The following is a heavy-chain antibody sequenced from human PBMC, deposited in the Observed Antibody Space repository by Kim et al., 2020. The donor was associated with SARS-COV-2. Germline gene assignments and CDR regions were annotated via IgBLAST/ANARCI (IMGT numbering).Heavy chain of an antibody. Sequence: SETLSLTCTVSGGSVSSGSYYWSWIRQPPGKGLEWIGYIYYSGSTNYNPSLKSRVTISVDTFKNQFSLKLSSVTAADTAVYYCARDGVATTRYYYYYGMDVWGQGTTVTVSS. V-gene: IGHV4-61*01. CDR3: ARDGVATTRYYYYYGMDV. D-gene: IGHD5-12*01. CDR1: GGSVSSGSYY. J-gene: IGHJ6*02. CDR2: IYYSGST.